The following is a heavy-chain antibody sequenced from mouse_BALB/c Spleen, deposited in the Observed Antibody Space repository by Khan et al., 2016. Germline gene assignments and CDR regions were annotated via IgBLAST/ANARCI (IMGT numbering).Heavy chain of an antibody. J-gene: IGHJ2*01. CDR3: AWDFDY. CDR2: IYPGDGDT. CDR1: GYAFTNYW. V-gene: IGHV1-80*01. Sequence: QVQLQQSGAELVRPGSSVKISCKASGYAFTNYWMNWVKQRPEKGLAWIGPIYPGDGDTDYNGNFKGQATLTADNSSSNAHMQLSSLTSEDSAVYFCAWDFDYWGQGTTLTVSS.